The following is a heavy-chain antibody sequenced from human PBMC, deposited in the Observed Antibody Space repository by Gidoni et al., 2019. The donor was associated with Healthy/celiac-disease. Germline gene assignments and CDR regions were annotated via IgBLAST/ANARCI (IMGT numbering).Heavy chain of an antibody. V-gene: IGHV4-38-2*01. CDR3: ARVPPEPPMAIYSYGPWMPNYFDY. D-gene: IGHD5-18*01. CDR2: IYHSGST. J-gene: IGHJ4*02. CDR1: GYSISSGYY. Sequence: QVQLQESGPGLVKPSETLSLTCAVSGYSISSGYYWGWIRQPPGKGLEWIGSIYHSGSTYYNPSLKSRVTISVDTSKNQFSLKLSSVTAADTAVYYCARVPPEPPMAIYSYGPWMPNYFDYWGQGTLVTVSS.